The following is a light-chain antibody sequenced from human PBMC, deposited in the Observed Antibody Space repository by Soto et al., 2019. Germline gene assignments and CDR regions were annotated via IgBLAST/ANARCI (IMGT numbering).Light chain of an antibody. Sequence: DIQLTQSPSSLSASVGDRVTITCRASQDIRSALGWYQQKPGKVPKLLIYAASTLQSGVPSRFSGSRSGTDFTLTISSLQPEDFATYYCQQYNTYSTWTFGQGTKVDIK. J-gene: IGKJ1*01. V-gene: IGKV1-17*01. CDR2: AAS. CDR3: QQYNTYSTWT. CDR1: QDIRSA.